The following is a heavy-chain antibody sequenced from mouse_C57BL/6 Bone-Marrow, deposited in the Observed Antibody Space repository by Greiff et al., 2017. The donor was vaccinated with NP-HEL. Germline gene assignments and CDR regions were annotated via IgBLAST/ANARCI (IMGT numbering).Heavy chain of an antibody. CDR2: LNPNNGGT. J-gene: IGHJ2*01. CDR1: GYTFTDYY. V-gene: IGHV1-26*01. D-gene: IGHD2-4*01. Sequence: VQLQQSGPELVKPGASVKISCKASGYTFTDYYMNWVKQSHGKSLEWIGDLNPNNGGTSYNQKFKGKATLTVDKSSSTAYMELRSLTSEDSAVYYCARDGPHPLYYDFDYWGQGTTLTVSS. CDR3: ARDGPHPLYYDFDY.